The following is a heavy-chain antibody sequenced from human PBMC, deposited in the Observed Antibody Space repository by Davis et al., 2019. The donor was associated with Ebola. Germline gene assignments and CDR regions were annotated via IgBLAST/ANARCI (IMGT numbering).Heavy chain of an antibody. CDR1: GGSISSYY. CDR3: ARDEGEDAFDI. D-gene: IGHD3-10*01. J-gene: IGHJ3*02. Sequence: MPSETLSLTCTVSGGSISSYYWSWIRQPPGKGLEWIGYIYYSGSTYYNPSLKSRVTISVDKSKNQFSLKLSSVTAADTAVYYCARDEGEDAFDIWGQGTMVTVSS. V-gene: IGHV4-59*12. CDR2: IYYSGST.